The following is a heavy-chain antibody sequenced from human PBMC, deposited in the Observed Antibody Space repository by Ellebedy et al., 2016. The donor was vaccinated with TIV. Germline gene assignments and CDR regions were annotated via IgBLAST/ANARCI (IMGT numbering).Heavy chain of an antibody. CDR3: ARDEGFGYSGSYGMDV. Sequence: SETLSLXXTISGGSISSSSYYWGWIRQPPGKGLEWIGSIYYSGSTYYNPSLKSRVTISVDTSKNQFSLKLSSVTAADTAVYYCARDEGFGYSGSYGMDVWGQGTTVTVSS. D-gene: IGHD5-12*01. CDR2: IYYSGST. V-gene: IGHV4-39*07. J-gene: IGHJ6*02. CDR1: GGSISSSSYY.